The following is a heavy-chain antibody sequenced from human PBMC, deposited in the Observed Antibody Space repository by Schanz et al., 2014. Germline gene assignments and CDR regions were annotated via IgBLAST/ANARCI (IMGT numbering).Heavy chain of an antibody. Sequence: QLQLVQSGAEVKKPGSSVKVSCKLSGGTFSSYTISWMRQAPGQGLEWMGRIIPILGIANYAQKFQGRVTNTADKSTSTAYMDVSSLRSEDTAVYYCARDFSAYVGNYFDYWGQGTLVTVSS. CDR3: ARDFSAYVGNYFDY. J-gene: IGHJ4*02. CDR1: GGTFSSYT. CDR2: IIPILGIA. V-gene: IGHV1-69*08. D-gene: IGHD5-12*01.